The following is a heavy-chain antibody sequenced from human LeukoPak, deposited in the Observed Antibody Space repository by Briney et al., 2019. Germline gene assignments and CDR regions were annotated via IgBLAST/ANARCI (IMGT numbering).Heavy chain of an antibody. CDR2: ISAYNGNT. CDR1: GYTFTSYG. J-gene: IGHJ6*02. Sequence: ASVKVSCKASGYTFTSYGISWVRQAPGQGLEWMGWISAYNGNTNYAQKLQGRVTMTTDTSTSTAYMELRSLRSDDTAVYYCARDVDEDTISSLAHIAAAGTLGCGMDVWGQGTTVTVSS. V-gene: IGHV1-18*01. CDR3: ARDVDEDTISSLAHIAAAGTLGCGMDV. D-gene: IGHD6-13*01.